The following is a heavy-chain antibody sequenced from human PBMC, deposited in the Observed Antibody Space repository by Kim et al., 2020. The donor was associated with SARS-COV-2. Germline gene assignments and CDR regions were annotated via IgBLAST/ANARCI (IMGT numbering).Heavy chain of an antibody. CDR3: AKGVAVANDY. V-gene: IGHV3-23*01. D-gene: IGHD6-19*01. Sequence: STYYADSVKGRFTISRDNSKNTLYLQMDSLRAEDMSVYYCAKGVAVANDYWGQGTLVTVSS. J-gene: IGHJ4*02. CDR2: ST.